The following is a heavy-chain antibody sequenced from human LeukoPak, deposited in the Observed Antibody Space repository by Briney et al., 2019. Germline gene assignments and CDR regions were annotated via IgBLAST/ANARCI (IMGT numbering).Heavy chain of an antibody. Sequence: PSETLSLTCSVSGASINHYYWSWIRQPPGKGLEWIGYIYSSGSPNYNPSLMSRVTISVDTSKNRFSLKLKSVTAADTAVYYCARDLRDSSNWSNWLDPWGQGILVAVSS. D-gene: IGHD6-13*01. CDR1: GASINHYY. J-gene: IGHJ5*02. V-gene: IGHV4-59*12. CDR2: IYSSGSP. CDR3: ARDLRDSSNWSNWLDP.